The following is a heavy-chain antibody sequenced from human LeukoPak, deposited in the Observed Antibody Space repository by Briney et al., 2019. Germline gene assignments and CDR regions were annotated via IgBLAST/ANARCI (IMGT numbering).Heavy chain of an antibody. CDR1: GGTFSSYA. CDR2: IIPIFGTA. D-gene: IGHD3-3*01. Sequence: GSSVKVSCKASGGTFSSYAISWVRQAPGRGLEWMGGIIPIFGTANYAQKFQGRVTITADESTSTAYMGLSSLRSEDTAVYYCARGEYDFWSGYYLYYYMDVWGKGTTVTVSS. J-gene: IGHJ6*03. CDR3: ARGEYDFWSGYYLYYYMDV. V-gene: IGHV1-69*01.